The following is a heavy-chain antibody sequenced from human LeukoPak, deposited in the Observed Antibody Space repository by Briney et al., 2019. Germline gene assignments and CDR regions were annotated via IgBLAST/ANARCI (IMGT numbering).Heavy chain of an antibody. D-gene: IGHD5-12*01. V-gene: IGHV4-59*01. CDR3: AGRDANLDIVPTLFPFDY. Sequence: SETLSLTCAVSGGSISSYHWSWFRQAPGKGLEWIGYMYNSGSTNFNPSLKSRVTMSGDTSKNQFSLKLSSVTAADTAVYYCAGRDANLDIVPTLFPFDYWGQGALVTVSS. CDR2: MYNSGST. CDR1: GGSISSYH. J-gene: IGHJ4*02.